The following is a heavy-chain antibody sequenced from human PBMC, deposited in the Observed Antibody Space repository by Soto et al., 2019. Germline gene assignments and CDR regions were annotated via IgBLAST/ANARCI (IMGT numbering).Heavy chain of an antibody. V-gene: IGHV4-30-2*01. CDR2: IYHSGST. Sequence: SETLSLTCAVSGGSISSGGYSWSWIRQPPGEGLEWIGYIYHSGSTYYNPSLKSRVTISVDRSKNQFSLKLSSVTAADTAVYYCAREPDRWGQGTLVTVSS. J-gene: IGHJ5*02. CDR1: GGSISSGGYS. CDR3: AREPDR.